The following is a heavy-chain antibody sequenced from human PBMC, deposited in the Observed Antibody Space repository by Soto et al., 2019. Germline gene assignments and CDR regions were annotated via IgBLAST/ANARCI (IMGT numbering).Heavy chain of an antibody. J-gene: IGHJ4*02. V-gene: IGHV3-23*01. CDR1: GFTYSNYA. Sequence: EVPLLESGGGSVQPGGSLRLSCAASGFTYSNYAMTRVRQAPGKGLEWVSTMSGTAGNTYYADSVKGRFTIFRDNSKNTLYLQMNSLRAEDTAVYYCAKKYYFGSGSYVFYFDYWGQGTLVTVSS. CDR3: AKKYYFGSGSYVFYFDY. D-gene: IGHD3-10*01. CDR2: MSGTAGNT.